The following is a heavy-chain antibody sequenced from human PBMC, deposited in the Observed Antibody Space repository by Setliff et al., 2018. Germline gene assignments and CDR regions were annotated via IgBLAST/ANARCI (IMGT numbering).Heavy chain of an antibody. V-gene: IGHV4-39*01. J-gene: IGHJ4*02. CDR1: GASINSSTFF. CDR3: ARTARVPDC. CDR2: IYYSGTT. Sequence: SETLSLTCIVSGASINSSTFFWGWIRQPPGKGLEWIGSIYYSGTTYYNPSVRSRVTISVDTSKNQFSLKLSSVTAADTAVYFCARTARVPDCSGQGILVTVSS.